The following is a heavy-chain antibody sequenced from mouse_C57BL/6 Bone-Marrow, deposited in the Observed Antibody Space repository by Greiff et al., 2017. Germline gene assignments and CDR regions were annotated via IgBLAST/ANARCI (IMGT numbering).Heavy chain of an antibody. CDR3: ASEITTVVVPPRAY. V-gene: IGHV5-4*03. Sequence: DVMLVESGGGLVKPGGSLKLSCAASGFTFSSYAMSWVRQTPEKRLEWVATISDGGSYTYYPDNVKGRFTISRDNAKNNLYLQMSHLKSEDTAMYYCASEITTVVVPPRAYWGQGTLVTVSA. CDR1: GFTFSSYA. D-gene: IGHD1-1*01. J-gene: IGHJ3*01. CDR2: ISDGGSYT.